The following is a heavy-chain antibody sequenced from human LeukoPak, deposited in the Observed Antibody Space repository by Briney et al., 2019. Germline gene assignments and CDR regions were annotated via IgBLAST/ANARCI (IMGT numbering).Heavy chain of an antibody. Sequence: SETLSLTCTVSGGFISNYWSWIRQPAGKGLEWIGRIHTSGNTLYNPSLRSRVTMSVDTSQNRFSPMLTSATAADTAVYYCARGPPHGGTYFDSWGQGTLVTVSS. CDR2: IHTSGNT. V-gene: IGHV4-4*07. J-gene: IGHJ4*02. CDR3: ARGPPHGGTYFDS. CDR1: GGFISNY. D-gene: IGHD4-23*01.